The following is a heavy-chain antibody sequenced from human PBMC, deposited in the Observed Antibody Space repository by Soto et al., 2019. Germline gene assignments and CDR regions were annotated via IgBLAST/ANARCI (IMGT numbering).Heavy chain of an antibody. J-gene: IGHJ4*02. D-gene: IGHD3-9*01. Sequence: PLGSRILSCAASGFTFSSYGMSWVRQAPWKWLEWVSAISGSGGSTYYADSVKCRFTISRDNSKNTLYLQMNSLRAEDTAVYYCAKEGYYDILTGYLGYFDYWGQGTMVPVSS. V-gene: IGHV3-23*01. CDR3: AKEGYYDILTGYLGYFDY. CDR1: GFTFSSYG. CDR2: ISGSGGST.